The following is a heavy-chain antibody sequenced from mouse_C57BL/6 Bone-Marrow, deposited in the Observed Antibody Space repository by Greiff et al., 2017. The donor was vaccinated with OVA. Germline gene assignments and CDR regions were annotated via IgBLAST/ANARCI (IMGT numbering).Heavy chain of an antibody. CDR3: ARDAPHYYGSSCYAMDY. J-gene: IGHJ4*01. V-gene: IGHV5-16*01. CDR1: GFTFSDYY. CDR2: INYDGSST. Sequence: EVQRVESEGGLVQPGSSMKLSCTASGFTFSDYYMAWVRQVPEKGLEWVANINYDGSSTYYLDSLKSRFIISRDNAKNILYLQMSSLKSEDTATYYCARDAPHYYGSSCYAMDYWCQGTSVTVSS. D-gene: IGHD1-1*01.